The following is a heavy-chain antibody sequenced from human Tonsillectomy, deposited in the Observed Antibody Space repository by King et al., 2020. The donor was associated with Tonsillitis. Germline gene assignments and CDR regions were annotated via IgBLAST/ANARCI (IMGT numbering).Heavy chain of an antibody. CDR1: GFTFDDYA. CDR2: ISWNSGSI. J-gene: IGHJ4*02. D-gene: IGHD6-19*01. V-gene: IGHV3-9*01. Sequence: VQLVESGGGLVQPGRSLRLSCAASGFTFDDYAMHWVRQAPGKGLEWVSGISWNSGSIGYADSVKGRFTISRDNAKNSLYLQMNSLRAEDTALYYCAKGGGISGWYYFDYWGQGTLVTVSS. CDR3: AKGGGISGWYYFDY.